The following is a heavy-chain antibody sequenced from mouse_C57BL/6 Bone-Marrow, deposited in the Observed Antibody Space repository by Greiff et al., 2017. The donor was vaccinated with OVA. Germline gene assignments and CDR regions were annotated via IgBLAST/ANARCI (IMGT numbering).Heavy chain of an antibody. D-gene: IGHD2-14*01. Sequence: VQLKESGPGLVAPSQRLSIPCTVSGFSLTSYGVHWVRQPPGKGLEWLVVIWSDGSTTYNSALKSRLSISKDNSKSQVFLKMNSLQTDDTAMYYWDIQGPYEEGSYYYAMDDWGQGTSVTVSS. CDR2: IWSDGST. CDR1: GFSLTSYG. CDR3: DIQGPYEEGSYYYAMDD. J-gene: IGHJ4*01. V-gene: IGHV2-6-1*01.